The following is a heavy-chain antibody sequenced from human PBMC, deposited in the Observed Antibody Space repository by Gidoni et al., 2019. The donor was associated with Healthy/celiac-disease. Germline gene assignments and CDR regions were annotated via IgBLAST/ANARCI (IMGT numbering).Heavy chain of an antibody. CDR3: ARDWGCYDY. V-gene: IGHV3-7*01. D-gene: IGHD2-15*01. CDR1: GFTFSSYW. CDR2: IKKDGSEK. J-gene: IGHJ4*02. Sequence: EVQLVASGGGLVQPGGSLRLSCAASGFTFSSYWMRWVRQAPGKGLEWVANIKKDGSEKYYGDSVKGRFTISRDNAKNSLYLQMNSLRAEDTAVYYCARDWGCYDYWGQGTLVTVSS.